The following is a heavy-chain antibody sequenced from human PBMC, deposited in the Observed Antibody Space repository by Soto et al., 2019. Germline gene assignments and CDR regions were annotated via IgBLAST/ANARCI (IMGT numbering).Heavy chain of an antibody. CDR1: GFTFSSYA. J-gene: IGHJ5*02. CDR3: AKDRSNYYLGPPFDP. Sequence: EVQLLESGGGLVQPGGSLRLSCAASGFTFSSYAMSWVRQAPGKGLEWVSAIRGSGGSTYYADSVKGRFTISRDNSKNTLYLQMNSLRDEDTAVYYCAKDRSNYYLGPPFDPWGQGTLVTVSS. CDR2: IRGSGGST. D-gene: IGHD3-10*01. V-gene: IGHV3-23*01.